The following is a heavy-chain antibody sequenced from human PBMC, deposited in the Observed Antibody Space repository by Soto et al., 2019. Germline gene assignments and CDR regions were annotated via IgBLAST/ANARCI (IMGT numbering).Heavy chain of an antibody. V-gene: IGHV1-3*01. CDR3: ARGRGYSYGFDY. CDR2: INAGNGNT. Sequence: ASVKVSCKASGYTFTSYAIHWVRQAPGQRLEWMGWINAGNGNTKYSQKFQGRVTITRDTSASTAYMELSSLRSEDTAVYYCARGRGYSYGFDYWGQGTLVTVSS. D-gene: IGHD5-18*01. J-gene: IGHJ4*02. CDR1: GYTFTSYA.